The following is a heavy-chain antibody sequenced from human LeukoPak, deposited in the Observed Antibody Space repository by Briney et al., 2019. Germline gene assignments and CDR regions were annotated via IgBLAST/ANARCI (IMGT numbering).Heavy chain of an antibody. V-gene: IGHV6-1*01. D-gene: IGHD1-26*01. CDR3: ARESWEPRVVVAFDI. J-gene: IGHJ3*02. CDR1: GDSVSSDSAA. Sequence: SQTLSLTCAISGDSVSSDSAAWNWIRQSPSRGLEWLGRTYYRSKWYDDYAVSVKSRITINPDTSKNQFSLQLNSVTPEDTAVYYCARESWEPRVVVAFDIWGQGTMVTVSS. CDR2: TYYRSKWYD.